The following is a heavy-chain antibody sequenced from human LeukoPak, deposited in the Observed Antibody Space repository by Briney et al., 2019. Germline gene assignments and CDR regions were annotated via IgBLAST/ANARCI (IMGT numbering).Heavy chain of an antibody. J-gene: IGHJ6*03. D-gene: IGHD3-9*01. CDR2: IYYSGST. CDR3: ARWAILTATYYYYMDV. Sequence: SETLSLTCTVSGGSISSYYWSWIRQPPGKGLEWIGYIYYSGSTNYNPSLKSRVTISVDTSKNQFSLKLSSVTAADTAVYYCARWAILTATYYYYMDVWGKGTTVTISS. CDR1: GGSISSYY. V-gene: IGHV4-59*01.